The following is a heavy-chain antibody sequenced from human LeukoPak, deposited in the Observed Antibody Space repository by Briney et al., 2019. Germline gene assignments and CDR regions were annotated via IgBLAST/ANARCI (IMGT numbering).Heavy chain of an antibody. J-gene: IGHJ3*02. CDR1: GGSISSGDYY. Sequence: PSQSLSLTCTVSGGSISSGDYYWSWIRQPPGKGLEWIGYIYYSGSTYYNPSLKSRVTISVDTSKNQFSLKLSSVTAADTAVYYCARGRLELRSDAFDIWGQGTMVTVSS. CDR3: ARGRLELRSDAFDI. CDR2: IYYSGST. D-gene: IGHD1-7*01. V-gene: IGHV4-30-4*08.